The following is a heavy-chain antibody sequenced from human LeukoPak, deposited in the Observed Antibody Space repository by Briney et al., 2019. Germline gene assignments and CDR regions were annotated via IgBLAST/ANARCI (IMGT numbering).Heavy chain of an antibody. Sequence: SETLSLTCTVSGGSISSANYYWGWIRQPPGKGLEWIGSIYYSGSTYYNPSLKSRVTISVDTSKNQFSLKLSSVTAADTAVYYCARLRAGSGSYYPYYYYYMDVWGKGTTVTISS. J-gene: IGHJ6*03. V-gene: IGHV4-39*01. CDR2: IYYSGST. D-gene: IGHD3-10*01. CDR3: ARLRAGSGSYYPYYYYYMDV. CDR1: GGSISSANYY.